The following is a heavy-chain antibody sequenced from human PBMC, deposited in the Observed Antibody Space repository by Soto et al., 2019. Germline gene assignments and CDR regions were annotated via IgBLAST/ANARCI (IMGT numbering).Heavy chain of an antibody. Sequence: SETLSLTCAVYGGSFSGYYWSWIRQPPGKGLEWIGEINHSGSTNYNPSLKSRVTISVDTSKNQFSLKLSSVTAADTAVYYCARSTYYDFWSGSTVHAFDIWGQGTMVTVSS. V-gene: IGHV4-34*01. CDR1: GGSFSGYY. CDR3: ARSTYYDFWSGSTVHAFDI. D-gene: IGHD3-3*01. CDR2: INHSGST. J-gene: IGHJ3*02.